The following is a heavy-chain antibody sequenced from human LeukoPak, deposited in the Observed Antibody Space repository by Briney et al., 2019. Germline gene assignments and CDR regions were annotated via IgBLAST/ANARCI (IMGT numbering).Heavy chain of an antibody. J-gene: IGHJ3*02. CDR3: ARSYDSSGYYYDI. D-gene: IGHD3-22*01. Sequence: SETLSLTCTVSGGSISSYYWSWIRQPPGKGLEWIGYIYYSGSTNYSPSLKSRVTISVDTSKNQFSLKLSSVTAADTAVYYCARSYDSSGYYYDIWGQGTMVTVSS. CDR2: IYYSGST. CDR1: GGSISSYY. V-gene: IGHV4-59*08.